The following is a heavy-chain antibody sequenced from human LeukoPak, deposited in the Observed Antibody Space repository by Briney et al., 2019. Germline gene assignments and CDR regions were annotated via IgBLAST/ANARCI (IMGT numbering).Heavy chain of an antibody. CDR1: GFTFSSYS. CDR2: ISTSSIYI. CDR3: ARRYSGIKTLDY. Sequence: GGSLRLSCAASGFTFSSYSMHWVRQAPGKGLEWVSSISTSSIYIYYADSVKGRFTISRDNAKNSLYLQMNSLRAEDTAVYYCARRYSGIKTLDYWGQGTLVTVSS. V-gene: IGHV3-21*01. D-gene: IGHD5-12*01. J-gene: IGHJ4*02.